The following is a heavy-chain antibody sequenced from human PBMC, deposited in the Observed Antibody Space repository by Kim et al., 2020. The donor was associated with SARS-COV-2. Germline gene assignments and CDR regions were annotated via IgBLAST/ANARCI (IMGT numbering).Heavy chain of an antibody. J-gene: IGHJ4*02. Sequence: YADAVEGRFTSSRDNSKNTLSLQMNSLRAEATAVYYCAKDYGSSWPQIDYWGQGTLVTVSS. D-gene: IGHD6-13*01. V-gene: IGHV3-33*06. CDR3: AKDYGSSWPQIDY.